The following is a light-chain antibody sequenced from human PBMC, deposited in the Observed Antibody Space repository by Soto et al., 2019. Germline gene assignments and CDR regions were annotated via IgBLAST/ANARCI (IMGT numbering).Light chain of an antibody. CDR3: QQRSNWPWT. J-gene: IGKJ1*01. Sequence: EILVTQFPAPLSVSPGEGATLSCRASQSVSKYLAWYQQKPGQPPRLLIYDASTRASGIPARFSGSGSGTDFTLTISSLEPEDFAVYYCQQRSNWPWTFGQGTKVEVK. CDR1: QSVSKY. V-gene: IGKV3-11*01. CDR2: DAS.